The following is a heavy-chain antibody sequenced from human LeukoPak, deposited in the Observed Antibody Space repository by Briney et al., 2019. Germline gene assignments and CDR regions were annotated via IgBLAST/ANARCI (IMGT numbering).Heavy chain of an antibody. Sequence: PGGSLRLSCAASGFTFNSYWMHWVRQAPGKGLVWVSLIYTDGSTTTYAGSVKGRFTISRDNAKNTLYLQMNSLRVEDTAVYYCARELTGYGDYEGGWFDPWGQGTLVTVSS. D-gene: IGHD4-17*01. CDR3: ARELTGYGDYEGGWFDP. V-gene: IGHV3-74*01. CDR2: IYTDGSTT. CDR1: GFTFNSYW. J-gene: IGHJ5*02.